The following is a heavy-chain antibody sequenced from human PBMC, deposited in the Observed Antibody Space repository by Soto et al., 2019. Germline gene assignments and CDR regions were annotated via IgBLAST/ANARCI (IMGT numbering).Heavy chain of an antibody. V-gene: IGHV1-69*13. J-gene: IGHJ6*02. CDR1: GGTFSSYA. D-gene: IGHD5-18*01. CDR2: IIPIFGTA. CDR3: AEGKYSYGNYYYYGMDV. Sequence: ASVKVSCKASGGTFSSYAISWVRQAPGQGLEWMGGIIPIFGTANYAQKFQGRVTITADESTSTAYMELSSLRSEDTAVYYCAEGKYSYGNYYYYGMDVWGQGTTVTVSS.